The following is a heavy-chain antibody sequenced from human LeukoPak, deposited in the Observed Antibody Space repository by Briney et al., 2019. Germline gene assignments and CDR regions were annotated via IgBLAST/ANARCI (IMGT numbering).Heavy chain of an antibody. CDR1: GYTFTGYY. CDR2: FNPNSDGT. D-gene: IGHD3-10*01. Sequence: ASVKVSCKASGYTFTGYYMHWVRQAPGQGLEWMGWFNPNSDGTNYAQKFQGRGTMTTDTSTSTAYMELRSLRSDDTALYYCARESYNSGSYYNDYWGQGTLVTVSS. J-gene: IGHJ4*02. CDR3: ARESYNSGSYYNDY. V-gene: IGHV1-2*02.